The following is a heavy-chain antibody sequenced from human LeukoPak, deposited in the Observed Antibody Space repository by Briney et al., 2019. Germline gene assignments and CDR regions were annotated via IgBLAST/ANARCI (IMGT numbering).Heavy chain of an antibody. D-gene: IGHD2-15*01. J-gene: IGHJ4*02. CDR1: GYTFTGYY. Sequence: ASGKVSCKASGYTFTGYYIHWVRQAPGQGLEWMGWINPNSGGTNYAQKFQGRVTMTRDTSISTAYMELSRLRSDDSAVYYCARDSGWYWGQGTLVTVSS. CDR3: ARDSGWY. CDR2: INPNSGGT. V-gene: IGHV1-2*02.